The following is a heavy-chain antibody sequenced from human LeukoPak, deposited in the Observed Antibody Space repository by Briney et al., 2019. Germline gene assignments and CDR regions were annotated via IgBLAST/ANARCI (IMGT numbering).Heavy chain of an antibody. CDR1: GASISSNNW. CDR2: IYHSGST. CDR3: AGAQPRGNNWDPF. V-gene: IGHV4-4*02. D-gene: IGHD2-2*01. Sequence: SETLSLTCAVSGASISSNNWWWSWVRQPPGKGLEWVGEIYHSGSTNYNPSLKSRVTMSVDKSKNQFSLKLSSVTAADTAVYFWAGAQPRGNNWDPFWGQGTLVTVSS. J-gene: IGHJ5*01.